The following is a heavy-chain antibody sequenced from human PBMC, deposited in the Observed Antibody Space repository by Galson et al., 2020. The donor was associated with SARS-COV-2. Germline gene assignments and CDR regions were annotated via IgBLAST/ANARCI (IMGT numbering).Heavy chain of an antibody. CDR1: GYTFTSYA. D-gene: IGHD1-26*01. V-gene: IGHV7-4-1*02. Sequence: ASVKVSCKASGYTFTSYAMNWVRQAPGQGLEWMGWINTNTGNPTYAQGFTGRFVFSLDTSVNTAYLQISSLKAEDTAVYYCARVFTGAATGVEYFQHWGQGTLVTVSS. CDR2: INTNTGNP. CDR3: ARVFTGAATGVEYFQH. J-gene: IGHJ1*01.